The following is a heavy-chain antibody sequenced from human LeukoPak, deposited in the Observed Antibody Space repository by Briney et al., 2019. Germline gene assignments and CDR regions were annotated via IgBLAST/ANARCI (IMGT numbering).Heavy chain of an antibody. J-gene: IGHJ5*02. CDR3: ANTWLYNWFDP. CDR1: GGSISSYY. CDR2: INHSGST. Sequence: SETLSLTCTVSGGSISSYYWSWIRQPPGKGLEWIGEINHSGSTNYNPSLKSRVTISVDTSKNQFSLKLSSVTAADTAVYYCANTWLYNWFDPWGQGTLVTVSS. D-gene: IGHD5-12*01. V-gene: IGHV4-34*01.